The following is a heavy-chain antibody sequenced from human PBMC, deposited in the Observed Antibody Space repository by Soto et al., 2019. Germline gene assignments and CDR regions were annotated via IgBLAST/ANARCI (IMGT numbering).Heavy chain of an antibody. Sequence: PSETLSLTCTISGGSISSDNWWSWVRQPPGKGLEWIGEIYHSGNPHYNPSLRGRVTISVDKSKNQYSVRLSSVTAADTAVFYCARNMPRGFYFDYWGQGIPVTVSS. CDR3: ARNMPRGFYFDY. V-gene: IGHV4-4*02. D-gene: IGHD2-2*01. CDR1: GGSISSDNW. CDR2: IYHSGNP. J-gene: IGHJ4*02.